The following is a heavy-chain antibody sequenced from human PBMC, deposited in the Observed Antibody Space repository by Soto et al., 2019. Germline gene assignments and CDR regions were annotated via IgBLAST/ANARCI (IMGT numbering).Heavy chain of an antibody. CDR2: ISGSGGST. CDR1: GFTFSSYA. CDR3: AKGGYCSSTSCFAPVTEVSQH. Sequence: GGSLRLSYAASGFTFSSYAMSWVRQAPGKGLEWVSAISGSGGSTYYADSVKGRFTISRDNSKNTLYLQMNSLRAEDTAVYYCAKGGYCSSTSCFAPVTEVSQHWGQGTLVTVSS. J-gene: IGHJ1*01. V-gene: IGHV3-23*01. D-gene: IGHD2-2*03.